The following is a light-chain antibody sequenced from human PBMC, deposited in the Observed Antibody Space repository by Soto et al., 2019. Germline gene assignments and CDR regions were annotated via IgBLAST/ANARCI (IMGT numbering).Light chain of an antibody. J-gene: IGKJ1*01. CDR1: QSIGDW. Sequence: DIQMTQSPSPLSASVGDRVTITCRASQSIGDWLAWNQQRPGKAPKLLIYKAYSLQRGVPSRFRGSGSGTEFTLTISSLQPDDFATYYCPQYNGNSVTCGHGTKVEIK. CDR2: KAY. CDR3: PQYNGNSVT. V-gene: IGKV1-5*03.